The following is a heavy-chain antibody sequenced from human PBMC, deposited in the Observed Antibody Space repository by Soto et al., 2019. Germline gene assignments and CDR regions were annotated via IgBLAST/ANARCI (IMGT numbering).Heavy chain of an antibody. CDR1: GFTFSSYS. J-gene: IGHJ4*02. Sequence: GGSLRLSCAASGFTFSSYSMNWVRQAPGKGLEWVSSITGGTINIYYADSVEGRFTISRDNARNSLYLQMNSLRAEDTAVYYCARDGHGFDYWGQGTLVTVSS. CDR2: ITGGTINI. CDR3: ARDGHGFDY. V-gene: IGHV3-21*01.